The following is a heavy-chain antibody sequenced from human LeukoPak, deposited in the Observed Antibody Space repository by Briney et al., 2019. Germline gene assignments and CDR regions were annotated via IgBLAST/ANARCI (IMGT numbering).Heavy chain of an antibody. CDR1: GFTFSTYG. CDR3: ARAGTYKFEY. V-gene: IGHV3-23*01. D-gene: IGHD3-10*01. CDR2: IGGGGADK. J-gene: IGHJ4*02. Sequence: GGSLRLSCVASGFTFSTYGMRWVRQAPGKGLEWVSSIGGGGADKYYADSVKGRFTISRDNSKNTLSLQMNSLRDEDTAVYYCARAGTYKFEYWGQGTLVTVSS.